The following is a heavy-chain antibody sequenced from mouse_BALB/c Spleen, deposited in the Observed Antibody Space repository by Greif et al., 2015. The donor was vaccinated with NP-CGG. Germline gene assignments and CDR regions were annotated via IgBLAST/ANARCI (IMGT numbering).Heavy chain of an antibody. Sequence: QVQLKQSGAELVKPGASVKLSCKASGYTFTSYYMYWVKQRPGQGLEWIGEINPSNGGTNFNEKFKSKATLTVDKSSSTAYMQLSSLTSEDSAVYYCTRWGYYGSRGAMDYWGQGTSVTVSS. CDR3: TRWGYYGSRGAMDY. D-gene: IGHD1-1*01. V-gene: IGHV1S81*02. CDR1: GYTFTSYY. J-gene: IGHJ4*01. CDR2: INPSNGGT.